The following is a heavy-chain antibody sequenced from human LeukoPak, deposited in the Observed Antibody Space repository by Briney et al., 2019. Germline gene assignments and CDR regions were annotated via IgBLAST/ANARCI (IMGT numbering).Heavy chain of an antibody. CDR3: ASLESVVRGVTPPPDY. Sequence: ASVTVSCKASGGTFSSYAISWVRQAPGQGLEWMGGIIPIFGTANYAQKFQGRVTITADESTSTAYMELSSLRSEDTAVYYCASLESVVRGVTPPPDYWGQGTLVTVSS. CDR2: IIPIFGTA. D-gene: IGHD3-10*01. V-gene: IGHV1-69*01. CDR1: GGTFSSYA. J-gene: IGHJ4*02.